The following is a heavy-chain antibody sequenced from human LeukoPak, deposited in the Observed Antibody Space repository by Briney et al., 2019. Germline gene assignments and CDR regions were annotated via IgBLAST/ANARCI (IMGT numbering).Heavy chain of an antibody. Sequence: ASVKVSCKASGYTFTSYGISWVRQAPGQGLEWMGWISAYNGNTNYAQKLQGRVTMTTDTSTGTAYMELRSLRSDDTAVYYCARVRAVAGTFDPWGQGTLVTVSS. CDR1: GYTFTSYG. CDR3: ARVRAVAGTFDP. J-gene: IGHJ5*02. V-gene: IGHV1-18*01. D-gene: IGHD6-19*01. CDR2: ISAYNGNT.